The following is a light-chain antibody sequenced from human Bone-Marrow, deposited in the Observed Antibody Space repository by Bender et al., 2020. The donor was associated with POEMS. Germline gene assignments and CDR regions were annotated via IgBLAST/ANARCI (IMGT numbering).Light chain of an antibody. V-gene: IGLV3-21*02. CDR2: DDS. CDR3: QVWDGSSDHWV. CDR1: SIGTKR. J-gene: IGLJ3*02. Sequence: SYELTQALSESLAPGQTATITCAGSSIGTKRVHWYQQKPGQAPVFVVSDDSDRASGIPARFSGSNSGNTATLTISRVEAGDEADYFCQVWDGSSDHWVFGGGTKLTVL.